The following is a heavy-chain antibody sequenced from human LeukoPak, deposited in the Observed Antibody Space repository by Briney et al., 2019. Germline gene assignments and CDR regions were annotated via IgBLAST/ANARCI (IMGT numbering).Heavy chain of an antibody. CDR2: ISGSGGTT. Sequence: GGSLRLSCAASGFTFSSYGMRWVRQAPGKGLEWVSAISGSGGTTFYADSVKGRFTISRDNSKNTLYLQMSSLRVEDTAVYYCAKDLGSGWYYFDSWGQGALVTVSS. CDR3: AKDLGSGWYYFDS. J-gene: IGHJ4*02. CDR1: GFTFSSYG. D-gene: IGHD6-19*01. V-gene: IGHV3-23*01.